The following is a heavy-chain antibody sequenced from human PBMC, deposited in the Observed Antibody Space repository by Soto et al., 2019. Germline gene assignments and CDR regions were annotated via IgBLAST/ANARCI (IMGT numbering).Heavy chain of an antibody. V-gene: IGHV4-34*01. CDR1: GGSFSGYY. D-gene: IGHD2-15*01. Sequence: QVQLQQWGAGLLKPSETLSLTCAVYGGSFSGYYWSWIRQPPGKGLEWIGEINNSGSTNYNPSVKSRVTISVDTSKNQFYLKRRSVTAADTAVYYCASSRYCSGGSCLAEYVQQWGQGTLVTVSS. CDR2: INNSGST. CDR3: ASSRYCSGGSCLAEYVQQ. J-gene: IGHJ1*01.